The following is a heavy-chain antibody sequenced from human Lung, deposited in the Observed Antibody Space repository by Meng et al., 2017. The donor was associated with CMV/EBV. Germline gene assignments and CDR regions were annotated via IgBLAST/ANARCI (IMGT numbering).Heavy chain of an antibody. D-gene: IGHD1-20*01. CDR1: GFTSSGHW. J-gene: IGHJ5*02. CDR3: VRDVGQQGDTSWYKWYDP. V-gene: IGHV3-74*03. Sequence: GGSXRLXCVASGFTSSGHWMHWVRLVPGKGMLWVAEISHVGRLTMYADSVKGRFSIPRDNATNELYLQMHSLRDNDPAVYDCVRDVGQQGDTSWYKWYDPWXKGTLVTVSS. CDR2: ISHVGRLT.